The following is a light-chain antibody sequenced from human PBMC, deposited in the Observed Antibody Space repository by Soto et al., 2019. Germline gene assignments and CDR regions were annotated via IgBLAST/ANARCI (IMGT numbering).Light chain of an antibody. CDR1: QSVSRY. CDR3: QQRSSWPIT. J-gene: IGKJ5*01. Sequence: EIVLTQSPATLSLSPGERATLSCRASQSVSRYLAWYKQKPGQAPRLLIYDASNKATGIPARVSGSGSGTEFTLTISSLEPEDFEVYYCQQRSSWPITFGQGTRLEI. V-gene: IGKV3-11*01. CDR2: DAS.